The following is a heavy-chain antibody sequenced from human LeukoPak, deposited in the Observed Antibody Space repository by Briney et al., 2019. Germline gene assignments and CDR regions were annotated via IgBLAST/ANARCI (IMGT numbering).Heavy chain of an antibody. Sequence: EASVKVSCKASGYTFTSYDINWVRQATGQGLEWMGWMNPNSGNTGYAQKFQGRVTVTRNTSISTAYMELSSLRSEDTAVYYCARLVSSSWSYYYYYGMDVWGQGTTVTVSS. V-gene: IGHV1-8*01. J-gene: IGHJ6*02. D-gene: IGHD6-13*01. CDR1: GYTFTSYD. CDR3: ARLVSSSWSYYYYYGMDV. CDR2: MNPNSGNT.